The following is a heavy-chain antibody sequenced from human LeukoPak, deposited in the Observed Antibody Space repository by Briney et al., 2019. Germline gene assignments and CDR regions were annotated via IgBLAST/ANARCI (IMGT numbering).Heavy chain of an antibody. J-gene: IGHJ4*02. CDR2: IYYSGST. D-gene: IGHD2-21*01. CDR3: ASFYQAYYFDD. CDR1: GGSISSGDYY. V-gene: IGHV4-30-4*01. Sequence: PSETLSLTCTVSGGSISSGDYYWSWIRQPPGKDLEWIGYIYYSGSTFYSPSLKSRVTISVDTSKNQFSLKLSSVTAADTAVYYCASFYQAYYFDDWGQGTLVTVSS.